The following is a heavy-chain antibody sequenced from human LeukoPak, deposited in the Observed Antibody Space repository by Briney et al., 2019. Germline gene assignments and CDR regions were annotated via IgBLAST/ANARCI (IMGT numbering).Heavy chain of an antibody. V-gene: IGHV3-21*01. Sequence: GGSLRLSCAASGFTFSSYCMNWVRQAPGKGLEWVSSISSSSSYIYYADSVKGRFTISRDNAKNSLYLQMNSLRAEDTAVYYCARSEEGYSSSSEWGQGTLVTVSS. CDR1: GFTFSSYC. J-gene: IGHJ4*02. D-gene: IGHD6-6*01. CDR3: ARSEEGYSSSSE. CDR2: ISSSSSYI.